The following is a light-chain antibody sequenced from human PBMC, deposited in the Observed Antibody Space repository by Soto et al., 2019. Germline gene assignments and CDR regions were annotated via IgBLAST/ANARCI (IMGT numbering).Light chain of an antibody. V-gene: IGKV1-39*01. CDR1: QSISSN. CDR3: QQSYSTPLT. CDR2: AAS. Sequence: DIQMTQSPSTLSASVGHKVTITCRASQSISSNLNWYQQKPGKAPKLLIYAASSLQSGVPSRFSGGGSGTDFTLTISSLQPEDFATYSCQQSYSTPLTFGGGTKV. J-gene: IGKJ4*01.